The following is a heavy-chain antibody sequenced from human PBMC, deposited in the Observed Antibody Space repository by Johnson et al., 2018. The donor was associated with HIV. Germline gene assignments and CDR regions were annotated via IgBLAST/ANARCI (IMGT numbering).Heavy chain of an antibody. CDR1: GFTFSYYA. CDR2: ISYDGTNK. CDR3: TTGRPSSAAFDI. J-gene: IGHJ3*02. Sequence: QVQLVESGGGVVQPGRSLRLSCAASGFTFSYYAMHWVRQVPGKGLEWVAVISYDGTNKYYANSVKGRFTISRDNSKNTLYLQMNSLKTEDSAVYYCTTGRPSSAAFDIWGQGTMVTVSS. V-gene: IGHV3-30*14.